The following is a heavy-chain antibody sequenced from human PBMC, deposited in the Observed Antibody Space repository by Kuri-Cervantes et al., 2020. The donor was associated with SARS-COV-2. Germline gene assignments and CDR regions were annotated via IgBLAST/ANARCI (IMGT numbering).Heavy chain of an antibody. J-gene: IGHJ4*02. V-gene: IGHV4-39*01. CDR2: IYYTGTT. Sequence: ESLKISCTVSGGSIDSSSIYWGWIRQPPGEGLEWIGNIYYTGTTYYNPSLKSRVTISVDTSKEQFSLKLSSVTAADTAIYYCATFTVTTKFDNWGQGTLVTVSS. CDR1: GGSIDSSSIY. CDR3: ATFTVTTKFDN. D-gene: IGHD4-17*01.